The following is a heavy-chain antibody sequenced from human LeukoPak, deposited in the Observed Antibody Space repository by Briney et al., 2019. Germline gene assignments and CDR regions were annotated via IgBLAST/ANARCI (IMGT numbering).Heavy chain of an antibody. CDR2: IWYDGSNK. J-gene: IGHJ4*02. Sequence: PGGSLRLSCAASGFTFSSYGMHWVRQAPGKGLEWVAVIWYDGSNKYYADSVKGRFTISRDNSKNTLYLQMNGLRAEDTAVYYCAREFIYGNYFDYWGQGTLVTVSS. CDR1: GFTFSSYG. V-gene: IGHV3-33*01. D-gene: IGHD3-10*01. CDR3: AREFIYGNYFDY.